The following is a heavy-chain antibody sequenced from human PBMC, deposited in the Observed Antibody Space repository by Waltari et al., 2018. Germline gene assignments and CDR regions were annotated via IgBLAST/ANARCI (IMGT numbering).Heavy chain of an antibody. D-gene: IGHD2-21*01. CDR1: GYTFSDYA. Sequence: QVQLVQSGAEVKKPGASVKVSCKASGYTFSDYAIHWVRQAPGQRLEWMGWVNAGNGNTKYSQKFRGRVTITRDTSASTAYMELSSLRSEDTAVYYCARDEKAVVINYYYYYMDVWGKGTTVTVSS. J-gene: IGHJ6*03. V-gene: IGHV1-3*01. CDR2: VNAGNGNT. CDR3: ARDEKAVVINYYYYYMDV.